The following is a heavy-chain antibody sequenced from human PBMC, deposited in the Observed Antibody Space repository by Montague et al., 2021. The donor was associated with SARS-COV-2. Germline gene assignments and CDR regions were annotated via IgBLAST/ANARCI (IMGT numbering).Heavy chain of an antibody. D-gene: IGHD3-3*01. CDR2: IYYSGST. Sequence: SETLSLTCTVSGGSISSSSYYWGWIRQPPGKGLEWIGNIYYSGSTYYXPSLKSRVTISVDTSKNQFSLKLSSVTAADTAVYYCARQKMGWATIFGMVMHVSWFDPWGQGTLVTVSS. V-gene: IGHV4-39*01. CDR3: ARQKMGWATIFGMVMHVSWFDP. J-gene: IGHJ5*02. CDR1: GGSISSSSYY.